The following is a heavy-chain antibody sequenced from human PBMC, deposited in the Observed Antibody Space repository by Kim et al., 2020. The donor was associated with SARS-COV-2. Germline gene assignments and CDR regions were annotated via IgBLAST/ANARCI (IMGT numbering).Heavy chain of an antibody. V-gene: IGHV4-31*02. Sequence: STYYNPSLKSRVTISVDTSKNQFSLKLSSVTAADTAVYYCAIVRRGYFDYWGQGTLVTVSS. CDR3: AIVRRGYFDY. J-gene: IGHJ4*02. D-gene: IGHD4-17*01. CDR2: ST.